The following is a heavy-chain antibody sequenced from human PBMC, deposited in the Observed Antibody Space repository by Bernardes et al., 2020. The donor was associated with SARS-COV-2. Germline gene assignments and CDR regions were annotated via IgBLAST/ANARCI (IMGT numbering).Heavy chain of an antibody. Sequence: GCSLRLSCAASGLTFDYYGMSWVRQAPGNWPDSVSGIIWHSASTGYADSVKGRFTISRDNAKNSLFLQMNSLRAEDTALYHCARVQSTYSSGSGRRYWFDPWGKGTLVTVSS. J-gene: IGHJ5*02. V-gene: IGHV3-20*01. CDR2: IIWHSAST. CDR1: GLTFDYYG. D-gene: IGHD6-19*01. CDR3: ARVQSTYSSGSGRRYWFDP.